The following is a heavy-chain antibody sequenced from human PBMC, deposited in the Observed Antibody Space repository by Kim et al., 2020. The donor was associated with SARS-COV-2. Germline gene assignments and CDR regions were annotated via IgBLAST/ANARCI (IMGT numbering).Heavy chain of an antibody. CDR3: ARVRGVISLYYFDY. D-gene: IGHD3-10*01. V-gene: IGHV3-23*01. CDR2: ITGGGGST. CDR1: GFTFRSYA. Sequence: GGSLRLSCAASGFTFRSYALSWVRQAPGKGLEWVSAITGGGGSTYYADSVKGRFTISRDNSKNTLYLQMNSLRAEDTAVYYCARVRGVISLYYFDYWGEGALVTVSS. J-gene: IGHJ4*02.